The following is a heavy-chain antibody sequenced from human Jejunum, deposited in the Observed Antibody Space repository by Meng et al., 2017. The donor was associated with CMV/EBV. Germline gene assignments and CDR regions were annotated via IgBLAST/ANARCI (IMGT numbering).Heavy chain of an antibody. D-gene: IGHD2-8*02. J-gene: IGHJ4*02. CDR2: VNENGRST. V-gene: IGHV3-20*01. Sequence: FTFGDYGMIWVRQAQGKGLEWVSGVNENGRSTAYAYSVKGRFTISRDNAKNSLFLQMNSLRDEDTALYHCARRSGHCTGSCYEDYWGQGTLVTVSS. CDR3: ARRSGHCTGSCYEDY. CDR1: FTFGDYG.